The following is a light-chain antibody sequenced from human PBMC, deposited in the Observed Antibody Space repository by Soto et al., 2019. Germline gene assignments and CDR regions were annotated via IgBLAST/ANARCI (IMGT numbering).Light chain of an antibody. J-gene: IGKJ4*01. CDR1: QSISSW. Sequence: DIQMTQSPSTLSASVGDRVTITCRASQSISSWLAWYQQKPGKAPKLLIYKASSLESGVPSRFSGRGSGTECTLTISSLQPDDFATYYCQQYTSYPLTFGGGTKVEIK. CDR3: QQYTSYPLT. V-gene: IGKV1-5*03. CDR2: KAS.